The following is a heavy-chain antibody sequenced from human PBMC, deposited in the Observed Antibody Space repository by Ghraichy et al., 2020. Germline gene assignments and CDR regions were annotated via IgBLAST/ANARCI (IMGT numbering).Heavy chain of an antibody. D-gene: IGHD6-13*01. Sequence: GGSLRLSCAASGFTFRSYWMIWVRQAPGKGLEWVANKNQDESEKYYVDSVKGRFTISRDNAKNSLYLQMNSLRAEDTAVYYCARKGAGGDYCGQGTLVTVSS. CDR1: GFTFRSYW. CDR2: KNQDESEK. V-gene: IGHV3-7*03. CDR3: ARKGAGGDY. J-gene: IGHJ4*02.